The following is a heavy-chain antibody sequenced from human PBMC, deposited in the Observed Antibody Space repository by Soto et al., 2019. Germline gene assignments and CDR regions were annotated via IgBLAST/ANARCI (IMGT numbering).Heavy chain of an antibody. J-gene: IGHJ3*01. CDR2: IFHTGST. CDR1: GASLSSGGYY. V-gene: IGHV4-31*03. CDR3: ARGLGYDSTVRCLAAFDV. Sequence: QVQLQESGPGLAKPSQTLSVTCTVSGASLSSGGYYWTWIRQVPGKALEWISYIFHTGSTSYNPSLKSRVVMSIEKSDNQFSLTLRSVTAADTAVYDCARGLGYDSTVRCLAAFDVWGQGTLVTVSS. D-gene: IGHD3-22*01.